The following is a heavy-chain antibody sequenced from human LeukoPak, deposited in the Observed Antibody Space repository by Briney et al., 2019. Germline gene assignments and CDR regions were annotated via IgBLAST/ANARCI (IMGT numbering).Heavy chain of an antibody. J-gene: IGHJ4*02. Sequence: PSETLSLTCTVSGGPISSSSYYWGWIRQPPGKGLEWIGSIYYSGSTYYNPSLKSRVTISVDTSKNQFSLKLSSVTAADTAVYYCARGLSTVVTPGWVDYWGQGTLVTVSS. CDR2: IYYSGST. CDR3: ARGLSTVVTPGWVDY. CDR1: GGPISSSSYY. D-gene: IGHD4-23*01. V-gene: IGHV4-39*07.